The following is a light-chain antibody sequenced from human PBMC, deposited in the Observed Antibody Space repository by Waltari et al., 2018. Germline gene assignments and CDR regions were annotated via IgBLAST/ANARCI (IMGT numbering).Light chain of an antibody. Sequence: QSALTQPASVSGSPGQSITISSTGTTSDVGGYNYVSWYQQHPGKAPKVMLYDVSNRPSGVSNRFSGSKSGNTASLTISGLQAEDEADYYCSSYTSISTLVFGTGTKVTVL. CDR3: SSYTSISTLV. J-gene: IGLJ1*01. V-gene: IGLV2-14*03. CDR2: DVS. CDR1: TSDVGGYNY.